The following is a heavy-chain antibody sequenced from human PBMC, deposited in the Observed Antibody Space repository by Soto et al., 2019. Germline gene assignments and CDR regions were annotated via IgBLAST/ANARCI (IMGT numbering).Heavy chain of an antibody. Sequence: GGSLRLSCAASGFTFSSYAMSWVRQAPGKGLEWVSAISGSGGSTYYADSVKGRFTISRDNSKNTLYLQMNSLRAEDTAVYYCAKEIYGDYDYYYGMDVWGQGTTVTVSS. D-gene: IGHD4-17*01. CDR3: AKEIYGDYDYYYGMDV. J-gene: IGHJ6*02. V-gene: IGHV3-23*01. CDR2: ISGSGGST. CDR1: GFTFSSYA.